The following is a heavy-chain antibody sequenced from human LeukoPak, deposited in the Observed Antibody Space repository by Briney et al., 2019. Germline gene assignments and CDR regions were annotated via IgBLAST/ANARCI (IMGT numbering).Heavy chain of an antibody. J-gene: IGHJ6*03. D-gene: IGHD3-22*01. CDR3: ARAPSGGSSGYYYYMDV. CDR1: GGSISSGGYY. CDR2: IYYSGST. Sequence: PSETLSLTCTVSGGSISSGGYYWSWIRQHPGKGLEWIGYIYYSGSTYYNPSLKSRVTISVDTSKNQFSLKLSSVTAADTAVYYCARAPSGGSSGYYYYMDVWGKGTTVTVSS. V-gene: IGHV4-31*03.